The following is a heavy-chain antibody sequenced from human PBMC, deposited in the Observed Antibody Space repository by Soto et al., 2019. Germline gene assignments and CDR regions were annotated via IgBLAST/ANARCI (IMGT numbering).Heavy chain of an antibody. Sequence: GGSLRLSCAASGFTFSSYAMHWVRQAPGKGLEWVAVISYDGSNKYYADSVKGRFTISRDNSKNTLYLQMNSLRAEDTAVYYCARDQGYSGSPPYFDYWGQGTLVTVSP. J-gene: IGHJ4*02. V-gene: IGHV3-30-3*01. CDR2: ISYDGSNK. CDR1: GFTFSSYA. CDR3: ARDQGYSGSPPYFDY. D-gene: IGHD1-26*01.